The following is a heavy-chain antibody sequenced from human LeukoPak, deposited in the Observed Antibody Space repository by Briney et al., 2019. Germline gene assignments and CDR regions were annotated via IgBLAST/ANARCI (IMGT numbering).Heavy chain of an antibody. J-gene: IGHJ4*02. Sequence: GRSLRLSCAASGFTFSSYGMHWVRPAPGKGLESGALISNDAGNYHYADSVKGRFTISRDNSKNTLYLQMNSLRAEDTAVYYCARVAAADPNFDYWGQGTLVTVSS. CDR1: GFTFSSYG. V-gene: IGHV3-30*03. CDR3: ARVAAADPNFDY. D-gene: IGHD6-13*01. CDR2: ISNDAGNY.